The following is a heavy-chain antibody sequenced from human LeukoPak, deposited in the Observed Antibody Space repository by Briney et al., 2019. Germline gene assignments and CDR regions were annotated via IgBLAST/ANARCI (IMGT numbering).Heavy chain of an antibody. CDR3: ARGYSGYDGPYYYYYMDV. CDR2: MNPNSGNT. Sequence: ASVKVSCKASGYTFTSYDINWVRQATGQGLEWMGWMNPNSGNTGYAQKFQGRVTITRNTSLSTAYMELSSLRSEDTAVYYCARGYSGYDGPYYYYYMDVWGKGTTVTVSS. V-gene: IGHV1-8*03. J-gene: IGHJ6*03. CDR1: GYTFTSYD. D-gene: IGHD5-12*01.